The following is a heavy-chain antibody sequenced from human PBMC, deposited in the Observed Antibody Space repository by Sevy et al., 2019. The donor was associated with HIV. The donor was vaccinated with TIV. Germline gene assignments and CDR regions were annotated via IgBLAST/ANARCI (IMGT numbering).Heavy chain of an antibody. V-gene: IGHV1-2*02. CDR3: ARDSDGSGSFDF. D-gene: IGHD3-10*01. CDR2: ISPNRGGT. J-gene: IGHJ4*02. Sequence: ASVKVSCKASGYTFTGYYMHWVRQAPGQGLEWMGWISPNRGGTNYAQKFQGRVTMTRDTSISTAYVELSRLKSDDTAIYYCARDSDGSGSFDFWGQGTLVTVSS. CDR1: GYTFTGYY.